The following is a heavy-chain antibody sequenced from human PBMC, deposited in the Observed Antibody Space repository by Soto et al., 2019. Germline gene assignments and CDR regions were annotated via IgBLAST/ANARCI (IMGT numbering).Heavy chain of an antibody. CDR1: GGSISSSSYY. Sequence: ASETLSLTCTVSGGSISSSSYYWGWIRQPPGKGLEWIGSIYYSGSTYYNPSLKSRVTISVDTSKNQFSLKLSSVTAADTTVYYCVRFSGIPVWGQGTLVTVSS. CDR2: IYYSGST. V-gene: IGHV4-39*01. D-gene: IGHD1-1*01. CDR3: VRFSGIPV. J-gene: IGHJ4*02.